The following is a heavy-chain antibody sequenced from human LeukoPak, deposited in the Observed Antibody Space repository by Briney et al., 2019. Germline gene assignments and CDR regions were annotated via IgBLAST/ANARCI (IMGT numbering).Heavy chain of an antibody. V-gene: IGHV4-4*07. CDR2: IYTSGST. CDR3: ARGGGNYDFWSGYYAYAFDI. D-gene: IGHD3-3*01. J-gene: IGHJ3*02. CDR1: GGSISSYY. Sequence: KPSETLSLTCTVSGGSISSYYWSWIRQPAGKGLEWIGRIYTSGSTNYNPSLRSRVTMSVDTSKNQFSLKLSSVTAADTAVYYCARGGGNYDFWSGYYAYAFDIWGQGTMVTVSS.